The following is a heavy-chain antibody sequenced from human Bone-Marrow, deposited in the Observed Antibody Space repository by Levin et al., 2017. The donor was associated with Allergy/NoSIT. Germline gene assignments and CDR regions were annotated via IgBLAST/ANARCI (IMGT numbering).Heavy chain of an antibody. CDR2: IKQDGSEK. CDR3: ARVFEVVTYFDY. D-gene: IGHD2-21*02. Sequence: LSLTCAASGFTFSSYWMSWVRQAPGKGLEWVANIKQDGSEKYYVGSVKGRFTISRDNAKNSLYLQMNSLRAEDTAVYYCARVFEVVTYFDYWGQGTLVTVSS. V-gene: IGHV3-7*01. CDR1: GFTFSSYW. J-gene: IGHJ4*02.